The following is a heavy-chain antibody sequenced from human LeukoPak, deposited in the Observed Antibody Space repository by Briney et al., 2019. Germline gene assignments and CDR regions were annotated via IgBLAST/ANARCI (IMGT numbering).Heavy chain of an antibody. J-gene: IGHJ4*02. Sequence: PSETLSLTCAVYGGSFSGYYWSWIRQPPGKGLEWIGEINHSGSTNCNPSLKSRVTISVDTSKNQFSLKLSSVTAADTAVYYCARGGESYSSGWYGFDYWGQGTLVTVSS. V-gene: IGHV4-34*01. CDR1: GGSFSGYY. D-gene: IGHD6-19*01. CDR2: INHSGST. CDR3: ARGGESYSSGWYGFDY.